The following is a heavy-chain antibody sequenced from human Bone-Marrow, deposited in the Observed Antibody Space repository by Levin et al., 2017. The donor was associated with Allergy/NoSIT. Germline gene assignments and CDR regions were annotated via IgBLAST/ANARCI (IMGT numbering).Heavy chain of an antibody. CDR3: ARGDGPIGVAATDEYYYYYGMDV. J-gene: IGHJ6*02. Sequence: GESLKISCKASGYTFTSYDINWVRQATGQGLEWMGWMNPNSGNTGYAQKFQGRVTMTRNTSISTAYMELSSLRSEDTAVYYCARGDGPIGVAATDEYYYYYGMDVWGQGTTVTVSS. D-gene: IGHD2-15*01. CDR1: GYTFTSYD. V-gene: IGHV1-8*01. CDR2: MNPNSGNT.